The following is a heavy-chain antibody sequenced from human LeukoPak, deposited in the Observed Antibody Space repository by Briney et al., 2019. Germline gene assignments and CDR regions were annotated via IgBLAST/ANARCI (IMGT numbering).Heavy chain of an antibody. J-gene: IGHJ5*02. D-gene: IGHD3-10*01. CDR3: ASFDGSGSYYESLGFDP. CDR2: IIPIFGTA. Sequence: GASVKVSCKASGGTFSSYAISWVRQAPGQGLEWMGGIIPIFGTANYAQKFQGRVTITADESTSTAYMELSGLRSEDTAVYYCASFDGSGSYYESLGFDPWGQGTLVTVSS. V-gene: IGHV1-69*13. CDR1: GGTFSSYA.